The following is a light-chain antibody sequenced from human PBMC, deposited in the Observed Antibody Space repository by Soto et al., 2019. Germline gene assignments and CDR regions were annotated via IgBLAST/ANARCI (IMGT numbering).Light chain of an antibody. J-gene: IGLJ2*01. Sequence: PVLTQSPSASASLGASVKLTCTLSSVHSSYAIAWHQQQPEKGPRYLMKLNSDGSHSKGDGIPDRFSGSSSGAERYLTISSLQSEDEADYYCQTWGTGIHVVFGGGTKLTVL. CDR1: SVHSSYA. CDR3: QTWGTGIHVV. CDR2: LNSDGSH. V-gene: IGLV4-69*01.